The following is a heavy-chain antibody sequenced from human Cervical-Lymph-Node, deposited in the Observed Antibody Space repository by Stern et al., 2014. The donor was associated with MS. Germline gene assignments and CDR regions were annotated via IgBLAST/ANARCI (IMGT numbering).Heavy chain of an antibody. Sequence: QLQLQESGPGLVKPSETLSLTCTVSGYSISSGYYWGWIRQPPGKGLEWIGSIYHSGSTYYNPSLKSRVTISVTTSKTQFPLKLTSVTAADTAVYYCARRIGGFLDYWGQGTLVTVSS. D-gene: IGHD3-16*01. CDR2: IYHSGST. CDR1: GYSISSGYY. J-gene: IGHJ4*02. V-gene: IGHV4-38-2*02. CDR3: ARRIGGFLDY.